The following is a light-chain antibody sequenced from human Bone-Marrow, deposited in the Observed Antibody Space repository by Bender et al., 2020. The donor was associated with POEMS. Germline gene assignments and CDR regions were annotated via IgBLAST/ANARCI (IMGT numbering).Light chain of an antibody. CDR1: KLGTKY. Sequence: SYDLVQPPSVSVSPGQTASITCSGDKLGTKYVSWHQQKPGQSPVLVIYQDRKRPSGIPERFSGSNSGNTATLTISGTQAMDEADYYCQAWDGSIYVFGTGTKVTVV. CDR3: QAWDGSIYV. V-gene: IGLV3-1*01. CDR2: QDR. J-gene: IGLJ1*01.